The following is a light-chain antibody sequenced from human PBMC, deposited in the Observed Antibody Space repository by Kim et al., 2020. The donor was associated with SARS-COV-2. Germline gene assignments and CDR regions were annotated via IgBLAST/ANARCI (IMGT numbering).Light chain of an antibody. CDR1: RNIYSR. J-gene: IGKJ4*01. V-gene: IGKV3-15*01. CDR2: GAS. CDR3: QQYSNWPPLT. Sequence: EIVMTQSPATLSVSPGERATLSCRASRNIYSRLAWYQQKPGQAPRLLIYGASIGATGIPARFSGSGSGTEFTLIISSLQSEDSALYYCQQYSNWPPLTFGGGTKVDIK.